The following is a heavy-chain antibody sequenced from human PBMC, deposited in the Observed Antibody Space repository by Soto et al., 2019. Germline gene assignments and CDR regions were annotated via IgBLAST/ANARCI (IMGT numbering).Heavy chain of an antibody. Sequence: GGSLRLSCAASGFTFSSYGMHWVRQAPGKGLEWVAVIWYDGSNKYYADSVKGRFTISRDNSKNTLYLQMNSLRAEDTAVYYCARDRNYYDSSGAFDYWGQGTLVTVSS. V-gene: IGHV3-33*01. CDR3: ARDRNYYDSSGAFDY. J-gene: IGHJ4*02. CDR2: IWYDGSNK. D-gene: IGHD3-22*01. CDR1: GFTFSSYG.